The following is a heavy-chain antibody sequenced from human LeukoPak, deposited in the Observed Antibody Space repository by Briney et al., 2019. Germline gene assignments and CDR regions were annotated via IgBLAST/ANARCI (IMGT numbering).Heavy chain of an antibody. V-gene: IGHV4-39*07. J-gene: IGHJ5*02. D-gene: IGHD6-13*01. CDR2: IYYSGST. Sequence: SETLFLTCTVSGGSISSSSYYWGWIRQPPGKGLEWIGSIYYSGSTYYNPSLKSRVTISVDTSKNQFSLKLSSVTAADTAVYYCARSPGLYSSSWYGWFDPWGQGTLVTVSS. CDR1: GGSISSSSYY. CDR3: ARSPGLYSSSWYGWFDP.